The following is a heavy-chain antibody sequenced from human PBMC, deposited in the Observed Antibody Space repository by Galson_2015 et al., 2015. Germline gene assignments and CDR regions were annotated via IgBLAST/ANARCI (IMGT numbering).Heavy chain of an antibody. D-gene: IGHD3-9*01. Sequence: SLRLSCAASGITFSSYAMNWVRQAPGKGLEWVSVISGSGDSTFYGDSVKGRFTISRDNSKNTLFLQMNSLRAEDTAVYYCARHVLRYFDWDDAFDIWGQGTMVTVSS. J-gene: IGHJ3*02. CDR3: ARHVLRYFDWDDAFDI. CDR1: GITFSSYA. CDR2: ISGSGDST. V-gene: IGHV3-23*01.